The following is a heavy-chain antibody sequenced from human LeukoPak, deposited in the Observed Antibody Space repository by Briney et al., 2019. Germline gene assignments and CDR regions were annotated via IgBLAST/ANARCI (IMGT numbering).Heavy chain of an antibody. V-gene: IGHV3-21*01. D-gene: IGHD4-17*01. CDR1: GFTFSSYS. Sequence: NPGGSLRLSCAASGFTFSSYSMNWVRQAPGKGLEWVSSISSSSSYIYYADSVKGRFTISRDNSKNTLYLQMNSLRAEDTAVYYCASLNYGDYSDWGQGTLVTVSS. CDR3: ASLNYGDYSD. J-gene: IGHJ4*02. CDR2: ISSSSSYI.